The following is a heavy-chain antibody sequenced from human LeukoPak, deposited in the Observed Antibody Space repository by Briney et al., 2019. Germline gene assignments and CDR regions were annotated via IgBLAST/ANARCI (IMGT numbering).Heavy chain of an antibody. CDR1: GFTFSSYG. V-gene: IGHV3-33*01. Sequence: PGGSLRLSCAASGFTFSSYGMHWVRQAPGKGLEWVAVIWYDGSNKYYAGSVKGRFTISRDNSKNTLDLQMNSLRAEDTAVYYCARDRSYDFWSGYSTPDYWGQGTLVTVSS. CDR3: ARDRSYDFWSGYSTPDY. D-gene: IGHD3-3*01. J-gene: IGHJ4*02. CDR2: IWYDGSNK.